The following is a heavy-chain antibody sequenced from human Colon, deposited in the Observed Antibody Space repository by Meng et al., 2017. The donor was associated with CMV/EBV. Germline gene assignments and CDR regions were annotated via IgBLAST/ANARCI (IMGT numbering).Heavy chain of an antibody. V-gene: IGHV4-30-4*01. D-gene: IGHD3-22*01. Sequence: QVQLQDSGPGLVKPSETLSLTRTVSGGSISSGDYYWSWIRQPPGKGLEWIGYIYYSGSTYYNPSLKSRVTISVDTSKNQFSLKLSSVTAADTAVYYCARDNIMRGYSLSWFDPWGHGTLVTVSS. CDR2: IYYSGST. CDR3: ARDNIMRGYSLSWFDP. J-gene: IGHJ5*02. CDR1: GGSISSGDYY.